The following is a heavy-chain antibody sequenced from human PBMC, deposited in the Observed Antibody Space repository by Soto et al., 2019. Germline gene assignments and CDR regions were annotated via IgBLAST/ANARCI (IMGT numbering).Heavy chain of an antibody. V-gene: IGHV4-34*01. J-gene: IGHJ6*02. D-gene: IGHD2-15*01. CDR1: GGSFSGYY. CDR2: INHSGST. CDR3: ARYLGYCSGDSCYYYYYGMDV. Sequence: SETLSLTCAVYGGSFSGYYWSWIRQPPGKGLEWIGEINHSGSTNYNPSLKSRVTISVDTSKNQFSLKLSSVTAADTAVYYCARYLGYCSGDSCYYYYYGMDVWGQGTTVTVSS.